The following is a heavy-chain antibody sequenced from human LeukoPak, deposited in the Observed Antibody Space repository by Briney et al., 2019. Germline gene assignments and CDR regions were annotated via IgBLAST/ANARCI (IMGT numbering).Heavy chain of an antibody. CDR3: AKSVRGSYGNQNYFDY. CDR1: GFTFDDYA. CDR2: ISGSGGST. D-gene: IGHD1-26*01. Sequence: GGSLRLSCAASGFTFDDYAMHWVRQAPGKGLEWVSAISGSGGSTYYADSVKGRFTISRDNSKNTLYLQMNSLRAEGTAVYYCAKSVRGSYGNQNYFDYWGQGTLVTVSS. J-gene: IGHJ4*02. V-gene: IGHV3-23*01.